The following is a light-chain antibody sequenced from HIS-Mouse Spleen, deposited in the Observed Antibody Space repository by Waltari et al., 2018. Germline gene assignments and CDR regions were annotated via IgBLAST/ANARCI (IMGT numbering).Light chain of an antibody. V-gene: IGLV1-47*01. J-gene: IGLJ3*02. Sequence: QSVLTQPPSASGTPGQRVTISCSGSSSNIGSNYVYWYQQPPGTAPKLLIYRNSQRPSGVPDRFSGSQSGTSASLAISGLRSEDEADYYCAAWDDSLSGPVFGGGTKLTVL. CDR3: AAWDDSLSGPV. CDR2: RNS. CDR1: SSNIGSNY.